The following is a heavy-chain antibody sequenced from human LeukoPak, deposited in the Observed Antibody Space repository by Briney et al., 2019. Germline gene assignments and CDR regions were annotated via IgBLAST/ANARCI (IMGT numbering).Heavy chain of an antibody. Sequence: SETLSLTCTVSGGSISSYYWSWIRQPPGKGLEWIGYIYYSGSTNYNPSLKSRVTISVDTSKNQFSLKLSSVTAADTAVYYCARNYGDYWSYDYWGQGTLVTVSS. J-gene: IGHJ4*02. CDR2: IYYSGST. D-gene: IGHD4-17*01. CDR1: GGSISSYY. V-gene: IGHV4-59*01. CDR3: ARNYGDYWSYDY.